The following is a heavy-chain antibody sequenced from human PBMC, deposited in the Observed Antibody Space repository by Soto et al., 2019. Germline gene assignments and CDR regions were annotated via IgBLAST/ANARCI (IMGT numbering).Heavy chain of an antibody. D-gene: IGHD1-1*01. CDR3: ARDLLSNWNIELTYYFDY. Sequence: ASVKVSCKASGYTFTGYYMHWVRQAPGQGLEWMGWINPNSGGTNYAQKFQGRVTMTRDTSISTAYMELSRLRSDDTAVYYCARDLLSNWNIELTYYFDYWGQGTLVTVSS. CDR2: INPNSGGT. CDR1: GYTFTGYY. V-gene: IGHV1-2*02. J-gene: IGHJ4*02.